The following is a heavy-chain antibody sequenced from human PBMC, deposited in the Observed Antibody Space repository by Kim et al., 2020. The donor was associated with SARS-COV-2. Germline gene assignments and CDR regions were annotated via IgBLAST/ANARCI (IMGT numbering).Heavy chain of an antibody. Sequence: ASVKVSCKASGHSFSNHYAHWVRQAPGQGLEWMGAINPSGSATDYAQKFQGRVTMTRDTSTSTVYMELSSLRSEDTAFYYCAIEIPTTTYFDYWGQGTLVTVSS. CDR3: AIEIPTTTYFDY. J-gene: IGHJ4*02. V-gene: IGHV1-46*01. D-gene: IGHD1-1*01. CDR1: GHSFSNHY. CDR2: INPSGSAT.